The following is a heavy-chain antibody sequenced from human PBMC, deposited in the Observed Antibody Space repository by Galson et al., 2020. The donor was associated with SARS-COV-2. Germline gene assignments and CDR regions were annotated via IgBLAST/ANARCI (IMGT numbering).Heavy chain of an antibody. Sequence: GESLKISCAASGFTFSSYGMHWVRQAPGKGLEWVAVISYDGSNKYYADSVKGRFTISRDNSKNTLYLQMNSLRAEDTAVYYCARKVGSWYEDAFDIWGQGTMVTVSS. D-gene: IGHD6-13*01. CDR3: ARKVGSWYEDAFDI. J-gene: IGHJ3*02. CDR2: ISYDGSNK. V-gene: IGHV3-30*03. CDR1: GFTFSSYG.